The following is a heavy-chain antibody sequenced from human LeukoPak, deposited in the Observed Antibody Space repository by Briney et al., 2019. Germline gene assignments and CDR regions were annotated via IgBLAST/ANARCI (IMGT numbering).Heavy chain of an antibody. CDR2: ISGSGGST. J-gene: IGHJ2*01. Sequence: SGGSLRLSCAASGFTFSSYAMSWVRQAPGKGLEWVSAISGSGGSTYYADSVKGRFTISRDNSKNTLYLQMNSLRAEDTAVYYCAKDLYYYDSSGYQLAGWYFDLWGRGTLVTVSS. D-gene: IGHD3-22*01. V-gene: IGHV3-23*01. CDR3: AKDLYYYDSSGYQLAGWYFDL. CDR1: GFTFSSYA.